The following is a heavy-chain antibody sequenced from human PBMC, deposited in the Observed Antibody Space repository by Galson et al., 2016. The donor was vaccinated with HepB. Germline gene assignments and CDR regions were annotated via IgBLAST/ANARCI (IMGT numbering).Heavy chain of an antibody. CDR1: GFTSSSYS. CDR3: ARDVSPYASPPDY. V-gene: IGHV3-48*02. D-gene: IGHD2-2*01. J-gene: IGHJ4*02. CDR2: IGDTGSRI. Sequence: SLRLSCAASGFTSSSYSMNWVRQAPGKGLEWVSYIGDTGSRIYYADSAKGRFTISRDNAENSVYLRMNSLRDDDTAVYYCARDVSPYASPPDYWGQGTLVTVSS.